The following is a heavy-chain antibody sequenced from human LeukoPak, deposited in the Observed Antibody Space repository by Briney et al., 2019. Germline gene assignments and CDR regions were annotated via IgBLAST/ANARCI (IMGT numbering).Heavy chain of an antibody. Sequence: SETLSLTCAVYGGSFSGYYWSWIRQPPGKGLEWIGEINHSGSTNYNPSLKSRVTIPVDTSKDQFSLKLSSVTAADTAVYYCASTRYSYAGDYWGQGTLVTVCS. D-gene: IGHD2-2*01. V-gene: IGHV4-34*01. J-gene: IGHJ4*02. CDR3: ASTRYSYAGDY. CDR2: INHSGST. CDR1: GGSFSGYY.